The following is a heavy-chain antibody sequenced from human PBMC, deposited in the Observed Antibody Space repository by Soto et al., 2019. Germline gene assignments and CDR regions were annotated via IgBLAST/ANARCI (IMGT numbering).Heavy chain of an antibody. CDR2: INPNSGGT. CDR3: ARAKTSPGISAAGDSMDL. Sequence: QVQLLQSGAEVKKPGASVKVSCKATGYTFTGYYMHWVRQAPGQGLEWMGWINPNSGGTNYAQKFQGWVIRTRDTSFSTAYMELSRLRSDDTAVSYCARAKTSPGISAAGDSMDLWGKGTTVTVSS. V-gene: IGHV1-2*04. CDR1: GYTFTGYY. D-gene: IGHD6-25*01. J-gene: IGHJ6*03.